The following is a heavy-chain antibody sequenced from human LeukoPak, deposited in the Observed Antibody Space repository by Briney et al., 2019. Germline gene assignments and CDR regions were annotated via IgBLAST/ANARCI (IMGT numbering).Heavy chain of an antibody. Sequence: ASVKVSCKASGDTFTSYYMHWVRQAPGQGLEWMGIINPSGDSTSSAQTFQGRVTMTRDMSTSTAYMELSSLRSEDTAVYYCARVVTPKYCSSTSCYWKGWFDPWGQGTLVTVSS. J-gene: IGHJ5*02. CDR1: GDTFTSYY. V-gene: IGHV1-46*01. CDR3: ARVVTPKYCSSTSCYWKGWFDP. D-gene: IGHD2-2*01. CDR2: INPSGDST.